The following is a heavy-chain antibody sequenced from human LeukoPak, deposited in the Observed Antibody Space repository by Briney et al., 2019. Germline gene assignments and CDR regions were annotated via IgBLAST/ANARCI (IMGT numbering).Heavy chain of an antibody. CDR1: GFTFSDYY. D-gene: IGHD3-3*01. CDR2: ISSEGITI. V-gene: IGHV3-11*04. J-gene: IGHJ4*02. CDR3: AKGDYDFWSGYYFDY. Sequence: PGGSPRLSCAASGFTFSDYYLTWIRQAPGKGLEWVSYISSEGITIHYADSVKGRFTVSRDNAKNSVYLQMNSLRAEDTAVYYCAKGDYDFWSGYYFDYWGQGTLVTVSS.